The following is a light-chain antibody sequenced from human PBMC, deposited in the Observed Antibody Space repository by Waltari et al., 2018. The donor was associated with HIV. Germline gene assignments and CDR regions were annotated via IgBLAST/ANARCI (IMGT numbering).Light chain of an antibody. V-gene: IGKV3-20*01. CDR2: GAS. Sequence: EIVMTQSPAILSVSPGERATLSCRASQSVSSSYLAWYQQKPGQAPRLLIYGASSRATGIPDRFSGSGSGTDFTLTISRLEPEDFAVYYCQQYGSSPWTFGQGTKVEIK. CDR3: QQYGSSPWT. J-gene: IGKJ1*01. CDR1: QSVSSSY.